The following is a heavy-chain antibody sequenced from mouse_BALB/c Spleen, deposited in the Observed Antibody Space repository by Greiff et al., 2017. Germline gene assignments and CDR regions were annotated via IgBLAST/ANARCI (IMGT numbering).Heavy chain of an antibody. CDR2: INSDGGST. Sequence: EVMLVESGGGLVQPGESLKLSCESNEYEFPSHDMSWVRKTPEKRLELVAAINSDGGSTYYPDTMERRFIISRDNTKKTLYLQMSSLRSEDTALYYCARHGDYRYDDYAMDYWGQGTSVTVSS. D-gene: IGHD2-14*01. J-gene: IGHJ4*01. CDR3: ARHGDYRYDDYAMDY. CDR1: EYEFPSHD. V-gene: IGHV5-2*03.